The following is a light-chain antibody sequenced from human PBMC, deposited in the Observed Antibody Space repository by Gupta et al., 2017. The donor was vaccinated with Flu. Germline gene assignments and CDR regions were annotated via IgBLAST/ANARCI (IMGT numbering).Light chain of an antibody. Sequence: DFQMTQSPSSLPASVGDRVTITCRASQSISTYLNWYQQIPGKAPKLLMYSASSLQSGVPSRFSGSGSGTDFTLTISRLQPEDFATYYCQQTYDTPYTFGQGTKLEIK. CDR3: QQTYDTPYT. CDR2: SAS. V-gene: IGKV1-39*01. CDR1: QSISTY. J-gene: IGKJ2*01.